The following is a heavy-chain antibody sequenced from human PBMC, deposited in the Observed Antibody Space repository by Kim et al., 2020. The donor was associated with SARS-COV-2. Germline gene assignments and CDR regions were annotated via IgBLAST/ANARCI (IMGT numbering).Heavy chain of an antibody. Sequence: IYYADSVKGRFTISRDNAKNSLYLQMNSLRAEDTAVYYCARGPAHGGSCPWGQGTLVTVSS. J-gene: IGHJ5*02. D-gene: IGHD2-15*01. V-gene: IGHV3-11*04. CDR3: ARGPAHGGSCP. CDR2: I.